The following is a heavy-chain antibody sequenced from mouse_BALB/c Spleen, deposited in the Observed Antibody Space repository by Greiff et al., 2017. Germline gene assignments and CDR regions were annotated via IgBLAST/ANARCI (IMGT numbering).Heavy chain of an antibody. CDR3: ARSGRNYGYFDV. Sequence: QVQLQQPGAELVRPGVSVKISCKGSGYTFTDYAMHWVKQSHAKSLEWIGVISTYYGDASYNQKFKGKATMTVDKSSSAAYMELARLTSEDSAIYSCARSGRNYGYFDVWGAGTTVTVSS. CDR1: GYTFTDYA. V-gene: IGHV1S137*01. J-gene: IGHJ1*01. CDR2: ISTYYGDA.